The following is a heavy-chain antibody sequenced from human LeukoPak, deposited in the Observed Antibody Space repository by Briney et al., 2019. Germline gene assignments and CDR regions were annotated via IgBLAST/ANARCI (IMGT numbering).Heavy chain of an antibody. CDR1: GYTFTGYY. CDR2: INPNSGGT. CDR3: ARGSEWNDFWSGYCTS. J-gene: IGHJ4*02. D-gene: IGHD3-3*01. V-gene: IGHV1-2*02. Sequence: ASVKVSCKASGYTFTGYYMHWVRQAPGQGLEWMGWINPNSGGTNYAQKFQGRVTMTRDTSIGTAYMELSRLRSDDTAVYYCARGSEWNDFWSGYCTSWGQGTLVTVSS.